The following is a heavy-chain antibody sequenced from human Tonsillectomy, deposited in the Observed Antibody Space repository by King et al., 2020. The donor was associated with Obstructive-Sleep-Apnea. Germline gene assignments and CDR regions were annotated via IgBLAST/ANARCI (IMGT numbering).Heavy chain of an antibody. V-gene: IGHV3-74*01. D-gene: IGHD1-26*01. CDR2: INSDGSST. CDR3: ARVPRVTTGYFDY. J-gene: IGHJ4*02. CDR1: GFTFSSYW. Sequence: VQLVESGGGLVQPGGSLRLSCAASGFTFSSYWMHWVRQAPGKGLVWVSRINSDGSSTSYADSVKGRFTISRDSAKNTLYLQMNSLRAEDTAVYYCARVPRVTTGYFDYWGQGTLVTVSS.